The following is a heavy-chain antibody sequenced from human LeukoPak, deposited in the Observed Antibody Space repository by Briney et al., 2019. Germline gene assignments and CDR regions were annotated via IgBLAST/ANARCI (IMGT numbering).Heavy chain of an antibody. J-gene: IGHJ4*02. CDR1: GGSFSGYY. Sequence: PSETLSLTCAVYGGSFSGYYWSWIRQPPGKGLEWIGYIYYSGSTNYNPSLKSRVTISVDTSKNQFSLKLSSVTAADTAVYYCARHSSLDYYDSSGYYPDYWGQGTLVTVSS. CDR3: ARHSSLDYYDSSGYYPDY. CDR2: IYYSGST. D-gene: IGHD3-22*01. V-gene: IGHV4-59*08.